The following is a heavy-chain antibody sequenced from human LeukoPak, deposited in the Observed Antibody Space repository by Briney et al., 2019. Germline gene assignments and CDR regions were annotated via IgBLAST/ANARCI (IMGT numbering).Heavy chain of an antibody. D-gene: IGHD4-17*01. Sequence: GGSLRLSCEASAFSFRNYAMYWVRQAPGKGLESVSAISASAGNTYYANSVKGRFTISRDNSKNTLFLQMNNLRAEDAAVYYCAKVHGEFDPWGQGTLVTVSS. CDR3: AKVHGEFDP. J-gene: IGHJ5*02. CDR2: ISASAGNT. V-gene: IGHV3-23*01. CDR1: AFSFRNYA.